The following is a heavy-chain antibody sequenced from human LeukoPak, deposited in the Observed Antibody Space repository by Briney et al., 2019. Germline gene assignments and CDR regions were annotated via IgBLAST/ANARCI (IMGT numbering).Heavy chain of an antibody. Sequence: PSETLSLTCTVSGGSISSSSYYWSWIRQPPGKGLEWIGYIYYSGSTNYNPSLKSRVTISVDTSKNQFSLKLSSVTAADTAVYYCARPVYDYVWGTPAAFDIWGQGTMVTVSS. J-gene: IGHJ3*02. V-gene: IGHV4-61*05. D-gene: IGHD3-16*01. CDR2: IYYSGST. CDR1: GGSISSSSYY. CDR3: ARPVYDYVWGTPAAFDI.